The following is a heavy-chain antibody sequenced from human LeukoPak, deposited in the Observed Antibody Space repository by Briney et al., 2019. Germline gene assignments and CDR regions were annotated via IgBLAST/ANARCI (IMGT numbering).Heavy chain of an antibody. D-gene: IGHD3-3*01. Sequence: GGSLRLSCTASGFTFSSYAMSWVRQAPAKGLEWVSAISGSGGSTSYADSVKGRFTISRDNSKNTLYLQMNSLRAEDTAVYYCARDDHYDFWSGHLNYFDYWGQGTLVTVSS. J-gene: IGHJ4*02. CDR3: ARDDHYDFWSGHLNYFDY. V-gene: IGHV3-23*01. CDR1: GFTFSSYA. CDR2: ISGSGGST.